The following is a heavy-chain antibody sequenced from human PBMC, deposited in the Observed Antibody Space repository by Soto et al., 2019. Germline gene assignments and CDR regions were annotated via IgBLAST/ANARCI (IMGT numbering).Heavy chain of an antibody. J-gene: IGHJ4*02. Sequence: QVQLVQSGAEVKKPGSSVKVSCKASGGTFSSYAISWVRQAPGQGLEWMGGIIPIFGTANYAQKFQGRVTITADESTSTAYMKLSSLRSEDTAVYYCARVVAAAWRETYYFDYWGQGTLVTVSS. V-gene: IGHV1-69*01. CDR3: ARVVAAAWRETYYFDY. CDR2: IIPIFGTA. D-gene: IGHD6-13*01. CDR1: GGTFSSYA.